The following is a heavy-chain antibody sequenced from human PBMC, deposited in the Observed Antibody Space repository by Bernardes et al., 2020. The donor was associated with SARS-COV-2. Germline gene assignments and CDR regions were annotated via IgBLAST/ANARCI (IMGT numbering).Heavy chain of an antibody. CDR3: ARKYQAYYDILTGYYPYYFDY. J-gene: IGHJ4*02. D-gene: IGHD3-9*01. V-gene: IGHV1-18*01. CDR1: GYTFTSYG. CDR2: ISAYNGNT. Sequence: ASMKVSCKASGYTFTSYGISWVRQAPGQGLEWMGWISAYNGNTNYAQKLQGRVTMTTDTSTSTAYMELRSLRSDDTAVYYCARKYQAYYDILTGYYPYYFDYWGQGTLVTVSS.